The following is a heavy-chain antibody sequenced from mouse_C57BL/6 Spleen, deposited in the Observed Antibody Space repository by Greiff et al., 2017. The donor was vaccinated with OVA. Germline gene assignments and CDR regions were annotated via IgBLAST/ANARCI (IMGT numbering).Heavy chain of an antibody. V-gene: IGHV1-82*01. D-gene: IGHD1-1*01. CDR3: ARYSSTTVATGFDY. J-gene: IGHJ2*01. CDR2: IYPGDGDT. Sequence: VQLQQSGPELVKPGASVKISCRASGYAFSSSWMNWVKQRPGKGLEWIGRIYPGDGDTNYNGKFKGKATLTADKSSSTAYMQLSSLTSEDSAVYFCARYSSTTVATGFDYWGQGTTLTVSS. CDR1: GYAFSSSW.